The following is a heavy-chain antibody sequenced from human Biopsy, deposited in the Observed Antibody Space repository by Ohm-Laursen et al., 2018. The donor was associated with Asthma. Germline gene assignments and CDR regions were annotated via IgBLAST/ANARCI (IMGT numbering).Heavy chain of an antibody. J-gene: IGHJ5*02. D-gene: IGHD6-13*01. CDR2: VHSSGST. V-gene: IGHV4-59*01. CDR3: ARATSTWSQSGPHFFDH. Sequence: SETLSLTCSVSPGSINDCYWDWIRQFPGKGLEWIGYVHSSGSTRFNPSLKSRVTVSVDTSVDQVSLKLSSVSAADTAIYYCARATSTWSQSGPHFFDHWGPGTLVTVSS. CDR1: PGSINDCY.